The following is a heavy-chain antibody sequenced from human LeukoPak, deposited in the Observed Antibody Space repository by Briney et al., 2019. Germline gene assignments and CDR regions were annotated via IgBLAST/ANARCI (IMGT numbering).Heavy chain of an antibody. CDR2: ISSSGSTI. CDR3: ARVVRDWFDP. CDR1: GFTFSSYE. J-gene: IGHJ5*02. V-gene: IGHV3-48*03. Sequence: GGSLRLSCAASGFTFSSYEMNWVRQAPGKGLERVSYISSSGSTIYYADSVKGRFTISRDNAKNSLYLQMNSLRAEDTAVYYCARVVRDWFDPWGRGTLVTVSS. D-gene: IGHD2-21*01.